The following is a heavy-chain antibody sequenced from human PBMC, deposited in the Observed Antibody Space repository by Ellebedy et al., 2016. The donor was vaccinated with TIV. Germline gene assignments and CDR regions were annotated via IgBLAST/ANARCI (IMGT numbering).Heavy chain of an antibody. D-gene: IGHD1-26*01. J-gene: IGHJ4*02. CDR1: GYTFTSDL. V-gene: IGHV1-46*01. CDR2: INPSGGGT. Sequence: AASVKVSCKASGYTFTSDLIHWVRQAPGQGLEWMGIINPSGGGTGYAQKFQGRVTMTRDTSASTVYTELSSLGSEDTAVYYCAREGGVYYFDYWGQGTLVTVSS. CDR3: AREGGVYYFDY.